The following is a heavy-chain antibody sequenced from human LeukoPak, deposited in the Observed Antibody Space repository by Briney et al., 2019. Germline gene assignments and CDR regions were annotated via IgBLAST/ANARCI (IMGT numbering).Heavy chain of an antibody. Sequence: GGSLRLSCAASGFTFSTYAMSWVRQAPGKGLEWVSSISASGMSTYSADSVKGRVTFSRDNSKNTLYLQMSSLRAEDTAVYYCAKAEKDYYGSGSHGPYFDYWGQGTLVTVSS. D-gene: IGHD3-10*01. V-gene: IGHV3-23*01. CDR2: ISASGMST. CDR1: GFTFSTYA. CDR3: AKAEKDYYGSGSHGPYFDY. J-gene: IGHJ4*02.